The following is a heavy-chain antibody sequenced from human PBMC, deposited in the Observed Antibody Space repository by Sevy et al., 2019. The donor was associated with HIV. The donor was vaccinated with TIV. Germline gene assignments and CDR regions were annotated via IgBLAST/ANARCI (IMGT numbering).Heavy chain of an antibody. Sequence: GESLKISCKGSGYTFTNSWIGWVRQMPGKGLEWMGVIYPADSETRDSPSFQGQVTISADKSTSTAYLQWGSLKGSDTAMYYCAGGLSLMAGRVDYWAQGALVTVSS. CDR1: GYTFTNSW. CDR3: AGGLSLMAGRVDY. V-gene: IGHV5-51*01. CDR2: IYPADSET. J-gene: IGHJ4*02.